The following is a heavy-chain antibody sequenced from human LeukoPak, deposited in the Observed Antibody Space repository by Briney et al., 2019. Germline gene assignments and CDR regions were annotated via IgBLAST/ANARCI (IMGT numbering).Heavy chain of an antibody. Sequence: GGSLRLSCAASGFTFSSYAMHWVRQAPGKGLEWVAVISYDGSNKYYADSVKGRFTISRDNSKNTLYLQMNSLRAEDTAVYYCARTLPGGGWSPHFDYWGQGTLVTVSS. CDR2: ISYDGSNK. CDR1: GFTFSSYA. J-gene: IGHJ4*02. V-gene: IGHV3-30*04. D-gene: IGHD6-19*01. CDR3: ARTLPGGGWSPHFDY.